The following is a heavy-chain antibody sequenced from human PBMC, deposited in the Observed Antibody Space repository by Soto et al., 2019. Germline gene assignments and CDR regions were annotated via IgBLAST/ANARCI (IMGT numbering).Heavy chain of an antibody. D-gene: IGHD6-19*01. CDR1: GGSISSSSYY. CDR2: IYYSGST. CDR3: ARCSVAGTGGNWFDP. Sequence: LSLTCTVSGGSISSSSYYCGWIRQPPRKGLEWIGSIYYSGSTYYNPSLKSRVTISVDTSKNQFSLKLSSVTAADTAVYYCARCSVAGTGGNWFDPWGQGTLVTVSS. V-gene: IGHV4-39*01. J-gene: IGHJ5*02.